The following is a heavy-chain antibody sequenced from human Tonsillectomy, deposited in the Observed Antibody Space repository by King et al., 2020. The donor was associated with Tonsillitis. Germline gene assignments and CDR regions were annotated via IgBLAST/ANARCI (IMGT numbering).Heavy chain of an antibody. Sequence: EVQLQESGGGLVQPGGSLRLSCAASGFTFSSYWMSWVRQAPGKGLEWVANIKQDGSEKYYVDSVKGRFTISRDNAKNSLYLQMNSLRAEDTAVYYCARDSTSHYYYGMDVWGQGTTVTVSS. CDR3: ARDSTSHYYYGMDV. J-gene: IGHJ6*02. CDR1: GFTFSSYW. D-gene: IGHD2-2*01. CDR2: IKQDGSEK. V-gene: IGHV3-7*03.